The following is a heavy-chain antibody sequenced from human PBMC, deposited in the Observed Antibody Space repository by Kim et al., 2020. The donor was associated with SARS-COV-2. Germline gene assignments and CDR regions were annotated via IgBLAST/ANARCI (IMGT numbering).Heavy chain of an antibody. Sequence: ASVKVSCKASGYTFIDYYIHWVRQAPGQGPEWMGWINSDNGDTRYAQRFQGRMTMTRDTSINTAYMELSSLRADDTAVYYCARDGAAATGQTFDYWGQGSLVTVSS. CDR3: ARDGAAATGQTFDY. CDR2: INSDNGDT. J-gene: IGHJ4*02. V-gene: IGHV1-2*02. CDR1: GYTFIDYY. D-gene: IGHD3-9*01.